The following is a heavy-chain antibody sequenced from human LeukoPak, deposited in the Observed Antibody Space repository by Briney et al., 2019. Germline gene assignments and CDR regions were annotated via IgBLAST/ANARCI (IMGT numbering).Heavy chain of an antibody. Sequence: PGGSLRLSCAASGFTFSSYAMSWVRQAPGKGLEWVSGITGSGGTTYYADSVKGRFTISRDNSKNTLYLQMDSLRVEDTAIYYCASYDFWSGYSTPTDYWGQGTLVTVSS. CDR3: ASYDFWSGYSTPTDY. V-gene: IGHV3-23*01. CDR2: ITGSGGTT. J-gene: IGHJ4*02. CDR1: GFTFSSYA. D-gene: IGHD3-3*01.